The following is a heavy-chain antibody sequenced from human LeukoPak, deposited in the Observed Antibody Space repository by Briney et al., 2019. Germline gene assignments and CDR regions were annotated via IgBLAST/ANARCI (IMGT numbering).Heavy chain of an antibody. CDR3: ARARGDGYNFDY. CDR1: GGTFSSYA. CDR2: MNPNTGNT. J-gene: IGHJ4*02. D-gene: IGHD5-24*01. Sequence: ASVKVSCKASGGTFSSYAISWVRQATGQGLEWMGWMNPNTGNTGYAQKFQGRVTMTRNTSISTPYMELSRLRSEDTAVYYCARARGDGYNFDYWGQGTLVTVSS. V-gene: IGHV1-8*02.